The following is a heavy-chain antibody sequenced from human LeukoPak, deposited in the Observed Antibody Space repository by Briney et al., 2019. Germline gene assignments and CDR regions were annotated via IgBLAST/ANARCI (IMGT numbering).Heavy chain of an antibody. CDR2: IYYSGST. D-gene: IGHD6-6*01. CDR1: GGSISSSSYY. CDR3: ARDLRIAARPATFDP. V-gene: IGHV4-39*07. Sequence: SETLSLTCTVSGGSISSSSYYWGWIRQPPGKGLEWIGSIYYSGSTYYNPSLKSRVTISVDKSKNQFSLKLSSVTAADTAVYYCARDLRIAARPATFDPWGQGTLVTVSS. J-gene: IGHJ5*02.